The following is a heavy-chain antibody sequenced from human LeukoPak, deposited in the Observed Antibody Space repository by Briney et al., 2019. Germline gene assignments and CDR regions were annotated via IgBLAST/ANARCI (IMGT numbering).Heavy chain of an antibody. J-gene: IGHJ4*02. CDR2: IIPMFGTA. D-gene: IGHD6-19*01. CDR1: GGTFSSYA. CDR3: ARGAYSSGSYYFDH. V-gene: IGHV1-69*13. Sequence: ASVTVSCKASGGTFSSYAITWVRQAPGKGLEWMGGIIPMFGTADYAQKFQGRVTITADESTSTAYMQLSSLRSEDTAVYYCARGAYSSGSYYFDHWGQGTLVTVSS.